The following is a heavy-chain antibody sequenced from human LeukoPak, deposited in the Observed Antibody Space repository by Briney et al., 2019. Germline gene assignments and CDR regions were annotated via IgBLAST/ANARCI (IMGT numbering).Heavy chain of an antibody. CDR3: ATDLAVAGAFDY. J-gene: IGHJ4*02. Sequence: ASVKVSCKVSGYTFTDYCMHWVQQAPGKGLEWMGLVDPEDGETIYAEKFKGRVTITADTSTDTAYMELSSLRSEDTAVYYCATDLAVAGAFDYWGQGTLVTVSS. CDR1: GYTFTDYC. CDR2: VDPEDGET. D-gene: IGHD6-19*01. V-gene: IGHV1-69-2*01.